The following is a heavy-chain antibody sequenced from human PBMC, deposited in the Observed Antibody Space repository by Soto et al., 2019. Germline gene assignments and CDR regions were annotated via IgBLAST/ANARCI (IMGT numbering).Heavy chain of an antibody. Sequence: EVQLLESGGGLVQPGGSLRLSCAASGFTFSSYAMSWVRQAPGKGLEWVSAISGSGGSTYYADSVKGRFTISRDNSKNKLYLQMNSLGAEDTAVYYWAKDRYSSGWEEGFDYWGQGTLVTVSS. D-gene: IGHD6-19*01. J-gene: IGHJ4*02. V-gene: IGHV3-23*01. CDR2: ISGSGGST. CDR3: AKDRYSSGWEEGFDY. CDR1: GFTFSSYA.